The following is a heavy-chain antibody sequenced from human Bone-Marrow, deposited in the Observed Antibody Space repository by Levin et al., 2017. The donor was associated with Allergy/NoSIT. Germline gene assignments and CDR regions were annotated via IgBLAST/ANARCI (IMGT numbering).Heavy chain of an antibody. CDR3: ARGREDIVVVPAAISRYYYYYGMDV. J-gene: IGHJ6*02. V-gene: IGHV1-8*01. D-gene: IGHD2-2*01. Sequence: ASVKVSCKASGYTFTSYDINWVRQATGQGLEWMGWMNPNSGNTGYAQKFQGRVTMTRNTSISTAYMELSSLRSEDTAVYYCARGREDIVVVPAAISRYYYYYGMDVWGQGTTVTVSS. CDR1: GYTFTSYD. CDR2: MNPNSGNT.